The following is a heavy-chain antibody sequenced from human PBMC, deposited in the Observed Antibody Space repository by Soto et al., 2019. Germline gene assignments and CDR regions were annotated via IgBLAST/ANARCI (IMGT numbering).Heavy chain of an antibody. D-gene: IGHD3-10*01. V-gene: IGHV3-23*01. J-gene: IGHJ4*02. CDR3: AKSSWDYYGSGSYYTPRIDY. CDR1: GFTFSSYA. Sequence: EVQLLESGGGLVQPGGSLRLSCAASGFTFSSYAMSWVRQAPGKGLEWVSAISGSGGSTYYADSVKGRFTISRDNSKNTLYLHMNSLRAEDKAVYYCAKSSWDYYGSGSYYTPRIDYWGQGTLVTGSS. CDR2: ISGSGGST.